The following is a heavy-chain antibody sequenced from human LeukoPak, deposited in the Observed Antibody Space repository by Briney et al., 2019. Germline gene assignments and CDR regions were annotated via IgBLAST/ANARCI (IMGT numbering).Heavy chain of an antibody. V-gene: IGHV3-21*01. CDR3: ASKNSGSHDY. CDR2: ISSSSSYI. D-gene: IGHD1-26*01. Sequence: PGGSLRLSCAASGFTFSSYSMNWVRQAPGKGLEWVSSISSSSSYIYYADLVKGRFTISRDNAKNSLYLQMNSLRAEDTAVYYCASKNSGSHDYWGQGTLVTVSS. CDR1: GFTFSSYS. J-gene: IGHJ4*02.